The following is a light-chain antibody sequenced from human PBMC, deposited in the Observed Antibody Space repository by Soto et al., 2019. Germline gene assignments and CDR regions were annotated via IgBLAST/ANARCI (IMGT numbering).Light chain of an antibody. CDR2: SAS. V-gene: IGKV3D-15*01. CDR1: QRVDSN. J-gene: IGKJ4*01. Sequence: ETLMTQSPATLSASPGERATLSCRASQRVDSNLAWYQHKPGQAPRLLIFSASIRATGVPARFSGSGSGTEFTLTISSLQSEDFAVYYCQQYNNWPPLTFGGGTKVEIK. CDR3: QQYNNWPPLT.